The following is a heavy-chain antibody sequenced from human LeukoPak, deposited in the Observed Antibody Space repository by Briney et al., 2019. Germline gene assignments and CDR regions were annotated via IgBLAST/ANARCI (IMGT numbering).Heavy chain of an antibody. D-gene: IGHD4-11*01. CDR2: ISAYNGNT. V-gene: IGHV1-18*01. CDR1: GYTFTSYG. Sequence: ASVKVSCKASGYTFTSYGISWVRQAPGQGLEWMGWISAYNGNTNYAQKLQGRVTMTTDTSTSTAYMELRSLRSDDTAVYYCARGNTVTLLDYYYMDVWGKGTTVTVSS. CDR3: ARGNTVTLLDYYYMDV. J-gene: IGHJ6*03.